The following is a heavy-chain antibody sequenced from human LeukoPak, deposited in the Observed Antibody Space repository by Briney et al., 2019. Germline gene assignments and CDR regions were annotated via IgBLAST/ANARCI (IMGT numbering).Heavy chain of an antibody. V-gene: IGHV4-59*01. D-gene: IGHD3-22*01. CDR1: GGSISSYY. CDR2: IYYSGST. Sequence: SETLSLTCTVSGGSISSYYWSWIRQPPGKGLEWIGYIYYSGSTNYNPSLKSRVTISVDTSKNQVSLKLSSVTAADTAVYYCAREKGDYDSSGYPYYFDYWGQGTLVTVSS. J-gene: IGHJ4*02. CDR3: AREKGDYDSSGYPYYFDY.